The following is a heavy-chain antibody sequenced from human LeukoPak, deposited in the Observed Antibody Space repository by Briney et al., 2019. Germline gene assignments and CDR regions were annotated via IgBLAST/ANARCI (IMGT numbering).Heavy chain of an antibody. J-gene: IGHJ4*02. CDR1: GFTFSSYS. D-gene: IGHD2-2*01. Sequence: PGGSLRLSCAASGFTFSSYSMNWVRQAPGKGLEWVSSISSSSSYIYYADSVKGRFTISRDNAKNSLYLQMNSLRAEDTAVYYCAKGRCISCYHFDYWGQGTLVTVSS. V-gene: IGHV3-21*04. CDR2: ISSSSSYI. CDR3: AKGRCISCYHFDY.